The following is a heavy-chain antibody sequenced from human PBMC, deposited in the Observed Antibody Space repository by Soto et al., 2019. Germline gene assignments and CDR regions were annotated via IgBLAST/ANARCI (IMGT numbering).Heavy chain of an antibody. D-gene: IGHD1-1*01. CDR2: IIPIFDTA. Sequence: QVQLVQSGAELRKPGSSVKVSCRASGGTFSDSTINWVRQAPGQRLEWMGGIIPIFDTANYAEKFQGRVTITADESTSTSFMEVSSLRSEDTADYYCARNGTLTGYSYGMDVWGQGTMVTVSS. CDR1: GGTFSDST. J-gene: IGHJ6*02. CDR3: ARNGTLTGYSYGMDV. V-gene: IGHV1-69*01.